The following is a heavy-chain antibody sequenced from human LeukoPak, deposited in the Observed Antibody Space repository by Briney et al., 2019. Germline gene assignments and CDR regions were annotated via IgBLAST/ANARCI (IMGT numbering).Heavy chain of an antibody. CDR1: GFTLSSYW. CDR2: IKQDGNEK. CDR3: ARHAVTTFRFRNYNHYYMVV. Sequence: PGGSLRLSCAASGFTLSSYWMSWVRQAPGKGPEWVANIKQDGNEKYYVDSVKGLFTVSRDNAKNSLYLQMNSLRAEDTAVYYCARHAVTTFRFRNYNHYYMVVWGKGTTVTVSS. J-gene: IGHJ6*03. V-gene: IGHV3-7*01. D-gene: IGHD4-17*01.